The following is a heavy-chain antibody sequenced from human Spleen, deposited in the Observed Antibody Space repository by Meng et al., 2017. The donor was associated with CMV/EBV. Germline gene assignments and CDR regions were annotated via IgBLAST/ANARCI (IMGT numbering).Heavy chain of an antibody. J-gene: IGHJ4*02. V-gene: IGHV1-69*10. CDR2: IIPIFGVS. CDR1: GGTFSTYT. CDR3: ARRVASYFDY. Sequence: SVKVSCKASGGTFSTYTFSWVRQAPGQGLEWMGDIIPIFGVSNYAQKFQGRVTITADKSTNTAYMELTSLRSDDTAVFYCARRVASYFDYWGQGTLVTVSS.